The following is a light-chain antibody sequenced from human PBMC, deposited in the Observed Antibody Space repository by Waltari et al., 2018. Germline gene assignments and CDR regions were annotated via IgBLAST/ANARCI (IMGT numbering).Light chain of an antibody. J-gene: IGLJ3*02. CDR2: GVY. CDR3: CSYANAKWV. Sequence: QSVLTQPRSVSGSPGQSVAISCTGTSSDVGASAHVSWYQQYTGKAPKVMIYGVYKRPSGVPVRFSGSKSGNTASLTISGLQAEDEADYYCCSYANAKWVFGGGTRLTVL. CDR1: SSDVGASAH. V-gene: IGLV2-11*01.